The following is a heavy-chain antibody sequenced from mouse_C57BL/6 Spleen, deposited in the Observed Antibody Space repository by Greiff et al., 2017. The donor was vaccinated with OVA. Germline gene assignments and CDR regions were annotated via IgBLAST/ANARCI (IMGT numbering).Heavy chain of an antibody. D-gene: IGHD1-1*01. J-gene: IGHJ1*03. CDR2: ISDGGSYT. V-gene: IGHV5-4*03. Sequence: EVKLVESGGGLVKPGGSLKLSCAASGFTFSSYAMSWVRQTPEKRLEWVATISDGGSYTYYPDNVKGRFTISRDNAKNNLYLQMSHLKSEDTAMYYCARVPHYYGSSTHWYFDVWGTGTTVTVSS. CDR1: GFTFSSYA. CDR3: ARVPHYYGSSTHWYFDV.